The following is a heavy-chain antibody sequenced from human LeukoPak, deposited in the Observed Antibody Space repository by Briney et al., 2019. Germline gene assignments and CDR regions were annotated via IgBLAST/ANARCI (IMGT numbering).Heavy chain of an antibody. D-gene: IGHD3-22*01. V-gene: IGHV3-48*01. CDR2: ISSGSRSI. CDR1: GFSFSYYS. Sequence: PGGSLRLSCAASGFSFSYYSMNWVRQAPGKGLEWVSYISSGSRSIDYADSVKGRFTISRDNAKNSLYLQMNSLRAEDTAVYYCARVNYDSSGYRGDFDYWGQGTLVTVSS. CDR3: ARVNYDSSGYRGDFDY. J-gene: IGHJ4*02.